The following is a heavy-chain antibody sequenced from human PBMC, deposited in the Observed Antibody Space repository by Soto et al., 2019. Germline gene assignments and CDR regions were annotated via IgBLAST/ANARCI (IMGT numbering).Heavy chain of an antibody. J-gene: IGHJ6*02. D-gene: IGHD6-13*01. V-gene: IGHV3-15*07. CDR2: IKRKGGGGTA. Sequence: EVQLVESGGGLVTPGGSLTLSCAASGFSFSPAWMNWVRQAPGKGLEWVGLIKRKGGGGTADYAAPVKGRFIISRDDSKNTIYLQMNSLTPEETALFCCILQPAVYYGRAVWGQGTAVSASS. CDR1: GFSFSPAW. CDR3: ILQPAVYYGRAV.